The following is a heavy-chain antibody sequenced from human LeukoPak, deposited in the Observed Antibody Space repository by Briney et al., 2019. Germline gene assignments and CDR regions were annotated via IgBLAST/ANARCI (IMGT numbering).Heavy chain of an antibody. J-gene: IGHJ4*02. CDR3: AREGSDGYNSYYFDY. CDR2: ISYDGTNK. Sequence: GGSLRLSCAASGFTFSSYTMHWVRQAPGKGLEWVSFISYDGTNKYYADSVKGRFTISRDNSKNTLYLQMNSLRAEDTAVYYCAREGSDGYNSYYFDYWGQGTLVTVSS. D-gene: IGHD5-24*01. V-gene: IGHV3-30*14. CDR1: GFTFSSYT.